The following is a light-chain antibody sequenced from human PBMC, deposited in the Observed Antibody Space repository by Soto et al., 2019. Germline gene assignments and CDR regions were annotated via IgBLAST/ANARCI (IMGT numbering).Light chain of an antibody. CDR2: GAS. CDR3: QQHSHWPPWT. V-gene: IGKV3-11*01. Sequence: EVVLTQSPATLSLSPGERATLSCRASENVRTFVHWYQQKPGQAPRPLTYGASNRATGIPARFSGSGSGTDFTLTISNLEPEDFAVYYCQQHSHWPPWTFGQGTRVEIQ. J-gene: IGKJ1*01. CDR1: ENVRTF.